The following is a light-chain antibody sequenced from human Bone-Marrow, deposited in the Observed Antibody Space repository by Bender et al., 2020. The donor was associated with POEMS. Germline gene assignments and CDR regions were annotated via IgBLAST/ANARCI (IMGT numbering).Light chain of an antibody. CDR3: CSYAGTTTFVV. CDR1: SSNIGTNP. Sequence: QSVLTQPPSASGTPGQRVTISCSGSSSNIGTNPVNWYQQLPGTAPKLLIYINNQRPSGVPDRFSGSKSGNTASLTISGLQAEDEADYYCCSYAGTTTFVVFGGGTKLTVL. CDR2: INN. V-gene: IGLV1-44*01. J-gene: IGLJ2*01.